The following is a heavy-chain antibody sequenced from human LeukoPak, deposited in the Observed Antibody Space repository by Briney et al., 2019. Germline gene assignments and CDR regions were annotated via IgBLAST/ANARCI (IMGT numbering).Heavy chain of an antibody. J-gene: IGHJ5*02. CDR2: IGSSGGST. CDR1: GFRVSDYY. Sequence: GGSLRLSCAVSGFRVSDYYMSWVRQAPGKGLEWVSAIGSSGGSTNYADSVKGRFTISRDNSKNTLYVQMNSLRAEDTAVYYCAKSQIREGWLHRFDPWGQGTLVTVSS. V-gene: IGHV3-23*01. D-gene: IGHD5-24*01. CDR3: AKSQIREGWLHRFDP.